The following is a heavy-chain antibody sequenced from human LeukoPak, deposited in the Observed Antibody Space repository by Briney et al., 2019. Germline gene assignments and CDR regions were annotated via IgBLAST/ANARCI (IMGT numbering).Heavy chain of an antibody. Sequence: SETLSLTCTVSGGSISGSSYYWGWIRQPPGKGLEWIGSIYYSGSTYYNPSLKSRVTISVDTSKNQFSLKLNSVTATDTAVYYCARGRPWLPDYWGQGTLVTVSS. CDR3: ARGRPWLPDY. CDR2: IYYSGST. CDR1: GGSISGSSYY. J-gene: IGHJ4*02. V-gene: IGHV4-39*02. D-gene: IGHD5-18*01.